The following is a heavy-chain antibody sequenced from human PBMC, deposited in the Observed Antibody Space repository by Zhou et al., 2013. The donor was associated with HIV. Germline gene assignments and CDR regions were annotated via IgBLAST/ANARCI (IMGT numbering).Heavy chain of an antibody. CDR1: GYTFSNFY. CDR3: VRANYGGNSQSFFDY. J-gene: IGHJ4*02. D-gene: IGHD4-17*01. Sequence: QVQLVQSGAEVKKPGASVKVSCKASGYTFSNFYIQWVRQAPGQGLEWMGTLNPVYGTTNYAQKFQGRVTISADGTTSTVYMELSSLRSEDTAMYYCVRANYGGNSQSFFDYWGQGTLVTVSS. CDR2: LNPVYGTT. V-gene: IGHV1-46*01.